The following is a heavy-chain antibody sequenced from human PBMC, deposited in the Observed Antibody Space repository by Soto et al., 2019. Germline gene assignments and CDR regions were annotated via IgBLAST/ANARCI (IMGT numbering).Heavy chain of an antibody. D-gene: IGHD3-3*01. CDR2: IIPIFGTA. J-gene: IGHJ6*02. CDR1: GGTFSSYA. V-gene: IGHV1-69*06. Sequence: SVKASCKASGGTFSSYAISWVRQAPGQGLEWMGGIIPIFGTANYAQKFQGRVTITADKSTSTAYMELSSLRSEDTAVYYCARASRFLEWARLYYYGMDVWGQGTTVTVSS. CDR3: ARASRFLEWARLYYYGMDV.